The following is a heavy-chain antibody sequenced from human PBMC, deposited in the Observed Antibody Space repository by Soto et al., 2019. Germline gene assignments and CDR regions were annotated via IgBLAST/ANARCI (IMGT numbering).Heavy chain of an antibody. V-gene: IGHV3-74*01. CDR3: ASLSAPDDF. CDR2: ISNDERNI. D-gene: IGHD6-25*01. Sequence: EVLLVESGGGLVQPGGSMRLACAASGRTLSHYWMHWVRQVPGKGLVWVAEISNDERNIRTSYADSVKGRFTVSRDDAKNTLYLQMNSLRGDDTAVYYCASLSAPDDFWGQGAQVTVSS. J-gene: IGHJ4*02. CDR1: GRTLSHYW.